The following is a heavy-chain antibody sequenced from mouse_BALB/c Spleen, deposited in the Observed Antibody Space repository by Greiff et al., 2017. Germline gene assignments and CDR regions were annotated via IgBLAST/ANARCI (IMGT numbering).Heavy chain of an antibody. D-gene: IGHD2-4*01. J-gene: IGHJ2*01. Sequence: VQLQQPGAELVKPGASVKLSCKASGYTFTSYWMHWVKQRPGQGLEWIGEINPSNGRTNYNEKFKSKATLTVDKSSSTAYMQLSSLTSEDSAVYYCARYDYDFDYWGQGTTLTVSS. CDR1: GYTFTSYW. CDR2: INPSNGRT. V-gene: IGHV1S81*02. CDR3: ARYDYDFDY.